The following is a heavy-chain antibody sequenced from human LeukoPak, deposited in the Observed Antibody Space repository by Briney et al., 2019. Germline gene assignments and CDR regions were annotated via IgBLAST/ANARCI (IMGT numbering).Heavy chain of an antibody. CDR2: ISGSADNT. Sequence: GGSLRLSCAASGFTFGSYAMNWVRQAPGKGLEWVSGISGSADNTYYADSVRGRFTIFRDNSKNTLYLQMNSLRAEDTAVYHCAAENPYSSGWYPGYWGQGTLVTVSS. J-gene: IGHJ4*02. D-gene: IGHD6-19*01. CDR3: AAENPYSSGWYPGY. V-gene: IGHV3-23*01. CDR1: GFTFGSYA.